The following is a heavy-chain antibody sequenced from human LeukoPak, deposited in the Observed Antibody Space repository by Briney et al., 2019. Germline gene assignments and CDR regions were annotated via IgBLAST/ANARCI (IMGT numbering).Heavy chain of an antibody. CDR3: ARGLLIAAAGDDWFDP. CDR2: INHSGST. J-gene: IGHJ5*02. D-gene: IGHD6-13*01. V-gene: IGHV4-34*01. Sequence: SETLSLTCAVYGGSFSGYYWSGIRQPPGRGGEGIGEINHSGSTNYNPSLKSRVTISVDTSKNQFSLKLSSVTAADTAVYYCARGLLIAAAGDDWFDPWGQGTLVTVSS. CDR1: GGSFSGYY.